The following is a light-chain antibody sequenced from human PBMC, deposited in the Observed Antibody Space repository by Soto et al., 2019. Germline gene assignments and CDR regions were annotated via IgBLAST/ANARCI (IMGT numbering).Light chain of an antibody. CDR2: DAS. J-gene: IGKJ3*01. CDR1: QSVSSY. CDR3: QQRSTRPGT. V-gene: IGKV3-11*01. Sequence: EIVLTQSPATLSLSPGERATLSCRASQSVSSYLAWYQQKPGQAPRLLIYDASNRATGIPARFSGSGSGTDFTLTISTLEPEDFAVYYCQQRSTRPGTFGPGTKVDIE.